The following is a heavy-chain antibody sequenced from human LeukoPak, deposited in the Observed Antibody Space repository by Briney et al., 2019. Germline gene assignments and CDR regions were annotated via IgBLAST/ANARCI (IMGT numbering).Heavy chain of an antibody. Sequence: SVKVSCKASGFTFTRSAVQWVRQARGQRLEWIGWIVVGSGNTNYAQKFQERVTITRDMSTSTAYMELNSLRSEDTAVYYCATAPRQAWRNYYYYYGMDVWGQGTTVTVSS. J-gene: IGHJ6*02. CDR3: ATAPRQAWRNYYYYYGMDV. V-gene: IGHV1-58*01. D-gene: IGHD2-21*01. CDR1: GFTFTRSA. CDR2: IVVGSGNT.